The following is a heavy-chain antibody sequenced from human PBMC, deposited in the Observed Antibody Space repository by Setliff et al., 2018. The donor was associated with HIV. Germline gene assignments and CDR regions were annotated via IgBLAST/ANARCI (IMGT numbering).Heavy chain of an antibody. D-gene: IGHD1-26*01. V-gene: IGHV3-30*02. CDR1: GFTFSSYG. CDR2: IRYDGSNK. J-gene: IGHJ4*02. Sequence: GGSLRLSCAASGFTFSSYGMHWVRQAPGKGLEWVVFIRYDGSNKYYADSVKGRFTITRDNSKNTLYVQMNSLRSEDTAVYYCARGRKWELLRQKDYFDYWGQGTLVTVSS. CDR3: ARGRKWELLRQKDYFDY.